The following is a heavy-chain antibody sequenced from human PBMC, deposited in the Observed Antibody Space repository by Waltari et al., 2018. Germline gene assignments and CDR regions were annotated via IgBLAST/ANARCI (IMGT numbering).Heavy chain of an antibody. CDR3: ARRVKGSPIDP. D-gene: IGHD2-21*01. J-gene: IGHJ5*02. CDR1: GDSINNNNCY. Sequence: QLQLQESGPGLVKPSETLSLICTVSGDSINNNNCYWGWIRQPPGQGLEWIGSISYGGTTNYNPSLKSRVSLSVDMSKNQFSLKLTSVTAADTAVYYCARRVKGSPIDPWGQGTLVTVSS. V-gene: IGHV4-39*01. CDR2: ISYGGTT.